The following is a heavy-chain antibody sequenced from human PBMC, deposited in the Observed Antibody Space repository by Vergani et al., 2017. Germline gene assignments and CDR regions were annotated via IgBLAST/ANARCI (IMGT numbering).Heavy chain of an antibody. CDR2: IYHSGST. V-gene: IGHV4-38-2*01. CDR1: GYSISSGYY. J-gene: IGHJ4*02. Sequence: QVQLQESGPGLVKPSETLSLTCAVSGYSISSGYYWGWIRQPPGKGLEWIGSIYHSGSTYYNPSLKSRVTISVDTSKNQFSLKLSSVTAADTAVYYCARQPSPVGEDYWSQGTLVTVSS. D-gene: IGHD3-10*01. CDR3: ARQPSPVGEDY.